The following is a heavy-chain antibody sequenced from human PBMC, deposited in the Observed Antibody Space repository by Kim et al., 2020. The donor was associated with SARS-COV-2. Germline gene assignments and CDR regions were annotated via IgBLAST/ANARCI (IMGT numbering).Heavy chain of an antibody. Sequence: ASVKVSCKASGYTFTSYGISWVRQAPGQGLEWMGWISAYNGNTNYAQKLQGRVTMTTDTSTSTAYMELRSLRSDDTAVYYCARDFQIIVEMATNRPFDYWGQGTLVTVSS. J-gene: IGHJ4*02. CDR1: GYTFTSYG. CDR3: ARDFQIIVEMATNRPFDY. V-gene: IGHV1-18*01. D-gene: IGHD3-22*01. CDR2: ISAYNGNT.